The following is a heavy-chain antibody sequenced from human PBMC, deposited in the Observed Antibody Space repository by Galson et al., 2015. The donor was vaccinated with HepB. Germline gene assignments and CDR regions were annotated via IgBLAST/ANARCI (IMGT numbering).Heavy chain of an antibody. J-gene: IGHJ3*02. CDR3: VRGSYYVSDSFEI. Sequence: SLRLSCAASGFTFSSHWMSWVRQAPGKGPEWVATIKADGSETYYVGSVKGRFTMSRDNSKNTVYLQMNSLRAEDTAVYYCVRGSYYVSDSFEIWGQGTMVTVSS. V-gene: IGHV3-7*01. CDR2: IKADGSET. D-gene: IGHD1-26*01. CDR1: GFTFSSHW.